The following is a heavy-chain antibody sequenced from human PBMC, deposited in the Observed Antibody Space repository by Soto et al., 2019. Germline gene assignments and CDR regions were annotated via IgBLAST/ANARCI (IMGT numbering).Heavy chain of an antibody. Sequence: PSHTLXLTCAISWYIFSINIATFNCIMQSPSRGLEWLGRTYYRSKWYNEYAVSVKSRITINPDTSRNQFSLQLNSVTPEDTAVYYCARETRNWLETWGQGTLVNVS. J-gene: IGHJ5*02. V-gene: IGHV6-1*01. CDR3: ARETRNWLET. CDR1: WYIFSINIAT. CDR2: TYYRSKWYN. D-gene: IGHD4-17*01.